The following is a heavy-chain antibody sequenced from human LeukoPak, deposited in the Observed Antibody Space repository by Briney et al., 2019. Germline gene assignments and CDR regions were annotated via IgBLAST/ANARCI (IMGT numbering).Heavy chain of an antibody. V-gene: IGHV1-69*13. CDR3: ARVRLVVVPAAAIYYYMDV. CDR2: ILPIFGTA. J-gene: IGHJ6*03. D-gene: IGHD2-2*01. Sequence: SVKVSCKASGGTFNSYAINWVRQAPGQGLEWMGGILPIFGTANYAQKFQGRVTITADESTSTAYMELSSLRSEDTAVYYCARVRLVVVPAAAIYYYMDVWGKGTTVTVSS. CDR1: GGTFNSYA.